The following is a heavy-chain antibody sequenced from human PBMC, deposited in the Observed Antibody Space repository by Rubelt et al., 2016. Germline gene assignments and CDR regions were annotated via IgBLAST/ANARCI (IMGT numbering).Heavy chain of an antibody. Sequence: QVQLQQWGAGLLKPSETLSLTCAVYGGSFSGYYWSWIRQPPGKGLEWIGEINHSGSTNYNPSLKSRVTISLDTSKNQFSLKLSAVTAADTAVYYCARGKEGLGVTMMDYWGQGTLVTVSS. CDR2: INHSGST. CDR1: GGSFSGYY. D-gene: IGHD3-22*01. J-gene: IGHJ4*02. CDR3: ARGKEGLGVTMMDY. V-gene: IGHV4-34*01.